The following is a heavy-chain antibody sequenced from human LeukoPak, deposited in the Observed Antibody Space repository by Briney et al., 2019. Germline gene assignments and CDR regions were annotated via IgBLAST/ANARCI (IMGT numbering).Heavy chain of an antibody. CDR3: ARDRGGATEDY. Sequence: SETLSLTCAVSGCSISSAYYWGWIRQPPGKGLEWIGSIYHSGSTYYSPSLKSRVTISVDTSKNQFSLELTSVTAADTAVYYCARDRGGATEDYWGQGILVTVSS. D-gene: IGHD1-26*01. J-gene: IGHJ4*02. V-gene: IGHV4-38-2*02. CDR2: IYHSGST. CDR1: GCSISSAYY.